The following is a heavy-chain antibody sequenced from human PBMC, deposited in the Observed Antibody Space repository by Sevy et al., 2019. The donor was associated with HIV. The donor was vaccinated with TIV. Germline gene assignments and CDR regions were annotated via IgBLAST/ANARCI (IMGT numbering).Heavy chain of an antibody. V-gene: IGHV3-11*01. CDR3: ARRDLLASFDY. CDR1: GFTFSDSY. D-gene: IGHD2-15*01. J-gene: IGHJ4*02. Sequence: GGYLRLSCTASGFTFSDSYMSWIRQAPGKGLQWVSYLSSSGGTIYYADSVKGRFTISRDNAKNSLYLQMNSLRAEDTAVYYCARRDLLASFDYWGQGTLVTVSS. CDR2: LSSSGGTI.